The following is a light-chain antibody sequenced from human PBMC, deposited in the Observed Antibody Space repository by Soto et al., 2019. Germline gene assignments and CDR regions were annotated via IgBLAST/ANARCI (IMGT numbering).Light chain of an antibody. V-gene: IGLV1-40*01. J-gene: IGLJ3*02. CDR2: GNN. CDR3: QSYDSSRSGWV. Sequence: QSVLTQPPSVSGAPGQKVTISCTRSSSNIGAAYDVHWYQHLPGTAPKLLIYGNNNRPSGFPDRFSGSKSGTSASLAITGLQAEDEAEYYCQSYDSSRSGWVFGGGTKLTVL. CDR1: SSNIGAAYD.